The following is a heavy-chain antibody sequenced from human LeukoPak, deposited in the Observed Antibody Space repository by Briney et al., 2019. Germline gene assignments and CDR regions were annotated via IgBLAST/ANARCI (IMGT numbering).Heavy chain of an antibody. CDR1: GGSFSGFY. V-gene: IGHV4-34*01. CDR2: IHPSGGT. D-gene: IGHD3-3*01. J-gene: IGHJ4*02. Sequence: PSETLSLTCGVYGGSFSGFYCTWIRQPPGKGLEWIGEIHPSGGTNYNPSLMSRVTMSLDTSKNQFSLKLTSVTAADTAVYFCARGLDTYKSGIDWGQGTLVTVSS. CDR3: ARGLDTYKSGID.